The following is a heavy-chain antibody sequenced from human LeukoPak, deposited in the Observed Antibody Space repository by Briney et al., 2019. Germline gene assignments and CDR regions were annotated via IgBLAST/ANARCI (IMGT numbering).Heavy chain of an antibody. J-gene: IGHJ4*02. Sequence: GGSLRLSCAASGFTFSSYAMSWVRQAPGRGLEWVSAISGSGGSTYYADSVKGRFTISRDNSKNTRYLQMNRLRAEDTAVYYCAKVSWFSGSVRSGGDCWGQGTLVTVSS. CDR3: AKVSWFSGSVRSGGDC. CDR2: ISGSGGST. CDR1: GFTFSSYA. D-gene: IGHD3-10*01. V-gene: IGHV3-23*01.